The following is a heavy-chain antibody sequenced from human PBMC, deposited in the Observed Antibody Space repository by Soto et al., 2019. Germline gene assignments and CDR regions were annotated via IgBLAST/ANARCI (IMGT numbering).Heavy chain of an antibody. Sequence: GESLKISCKGSGYSFTNYWIGWVRQMPGKGLEWMGIIYPGNSDIRYNPSFQGQVTMSADRSISTAYLQWSNLKAWDTAMYYSTRHYGLESSGYYSYWGQGTPVTVYS. CDR1: GYSFTNYW. J-gene: IGHJ4*02. CDR2: IYPGNSDI. CDR3: TRHYGLESSGYYSY. V-gene: IGHV5-51*01. D-gene: IGHD3-22*01.